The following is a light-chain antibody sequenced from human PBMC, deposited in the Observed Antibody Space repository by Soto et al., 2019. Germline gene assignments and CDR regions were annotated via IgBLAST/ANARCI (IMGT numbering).Light chain of an antibody. CDR3: QQANSFPIT. V-gene: IGKV1-5*03. Sequence: QMPTTPYSLSASVGSRSLITFLASQSIGNWLAWYQQKPGKAPKLLIYKASSLESGVPTRFSGSGSGTDFTLTISSLQPEDFATYYCQQANSFPITFGQGTQLEIK. J-gene: IGKJ5*01. CDR1: QSIGNW. CDR2: KAS.